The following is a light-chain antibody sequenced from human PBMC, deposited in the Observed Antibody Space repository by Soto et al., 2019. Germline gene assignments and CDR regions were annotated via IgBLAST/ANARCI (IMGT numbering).Light chain of an antibody. J-gene: IGKJ3*01. Sequence: EIVLTQSPGTLSLSPGERATLSCRASQSINSRYLAWYQQKPGQAPRLLIYGASSRATGIPDRFSGSGSGTDSTLTISRLEPEDVAVYYCQQCGSSPGFTFGPGTKVDIK. V-gene: IGKV3-20*01. CDR3: QQCGSSPGFT. CDR1: QSINSRY. CDR2: GAS.